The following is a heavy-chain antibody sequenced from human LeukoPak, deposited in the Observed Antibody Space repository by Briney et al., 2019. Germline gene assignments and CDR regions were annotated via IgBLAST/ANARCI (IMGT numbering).Heavy chain of an antibody. J-gene: IGHJ4*02. CDR3: ARGGLMTTVTTELDH. CDR1: GGTFSSYA. Sequence: SVKVSCKASGGTFSSYAISWVRQAPGQGLEWMGGIIPIFGTANYAQKFQGRVTITTDESTSTAYMELSSLRSEDTAVYYCARGGLMTTVTTELDHWGQGTLVTVSS. V-gene: IGHV1-69*05. D-gene: IGHD4-17*01. CDR2: IIPIFGTA.